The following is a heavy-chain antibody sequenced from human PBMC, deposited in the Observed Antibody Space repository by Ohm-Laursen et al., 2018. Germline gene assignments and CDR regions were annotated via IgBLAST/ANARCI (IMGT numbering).Heavy chain of an antibody. J-gene: IGHJ6*02. CDR3: ARDLGPAAINYYYGMDV. V-gene: IGHV4-59*12. CDR2: IHYTGRT. CDR1: GGSISRFY. D-gene: IGHD2-2*01. Sequence: GTLSLTCTVSGGSISRFYWSWIRQPPGKQLEWIGYIHYTGRTNYNPSLDSRVTMSVDTSKNQFSLKLSSVTAADTAVYYCARDLGPAAINYYYGMDVWGQGTTVTVSS.